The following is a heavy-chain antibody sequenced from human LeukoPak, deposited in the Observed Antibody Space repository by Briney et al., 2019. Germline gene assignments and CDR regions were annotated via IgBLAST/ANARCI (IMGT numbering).Heavy chain of an antibody. V-gene: IGHV4-31*02. CDR1: GVSISSGGYY. CDR2: IYYSGST. Sequence: SETLSLTCTVSGVSISSGGYYWSWLRQHPGKGLQWIGYIYYSGSTYYNPSLKSRLTISVDTSKNQFSLTLSSVTAADTAVYYCARDLGSYYYYGMDVWGQGTTVTVSS. J-gene: IGHJ6*02. CDR3: ARDLGSYYYYGMDV. D-gene: IGHD3-10*01.